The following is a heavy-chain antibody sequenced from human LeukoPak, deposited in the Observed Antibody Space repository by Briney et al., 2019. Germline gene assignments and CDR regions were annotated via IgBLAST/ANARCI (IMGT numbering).Heavy chain of an antibody. Sequence: GGSLRLSCAASGFTFSNYGMHWVRQAPGKGLEWVAFIRYDGSNKYYADSVKGRFTISRDNSKNTLYLQMNSLRAEDTAVYYCARDYYDSSGYKYYYYYYYMDVWGKGTTVTVSS. V-gene: IGHV3-30*02. CDR1: GFTFSNYG. CDR3: ARDYYDSSGYKYYYYYYYMDV. D-gene: IGHD3-22*01. J-gene: IGHJ6*03. CDR2: IRYDGSNK.